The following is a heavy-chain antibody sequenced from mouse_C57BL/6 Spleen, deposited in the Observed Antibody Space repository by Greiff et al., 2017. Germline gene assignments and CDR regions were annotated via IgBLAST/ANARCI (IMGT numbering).Heavy chain of an antibody. CDR1: GFSLTCYG. J-gene: IGHJ1*03. Sequence: VQLQESGPGLVQPSQSLSITCTVSGFSLTCYGVHWVRQSPGKGLEWLGVIWSGGSTDYNAAFISRLSISKDKSKSQVFFKMNSLQADDAAIYYCARDSNSLPFDVWGTGTTVTVSS. CDR2: IWSGGST. CDR3: ARDSNSLPFDV. V-gene: IGHV2-2*01. D-gene: IGHD2-5*01.